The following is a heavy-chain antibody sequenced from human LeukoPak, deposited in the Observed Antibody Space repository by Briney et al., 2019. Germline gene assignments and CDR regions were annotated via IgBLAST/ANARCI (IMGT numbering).Heavy chain of an antibody. CDR2: INQSRIT. CDR3: ATTSGH. V-gene: IGHV4-34*01. Sequence: SETLSLTCAVYGAPFSGYWWYWIRQPPGKGLEWIGEINQSRITNYNPSLKSRVSISVDTSKNQFSLKLSSVTAADTAVYYCATTSGHWGKGTLVTVSS. CDR1: GAPFSGYW. J-gene: IGHJ4*02.